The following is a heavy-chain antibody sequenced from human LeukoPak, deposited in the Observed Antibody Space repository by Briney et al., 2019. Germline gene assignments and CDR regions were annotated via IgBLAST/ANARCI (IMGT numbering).Heavy chain of an antibody. V-gene: IGHV3-21*01. D-gene: IGHD4-17*01. CDR3: ARNKINTVTTGWYFDL. Sequence: GGSLRLSCAASGFTFSSYAMSWVRQAPGKGLEWVSFVSIGGSFIYYADSVKGRFTISRDDAKNSLYLQMNSLTAEDTAEYYCARNKINTVTTGWYFDLWGRGTLVSVSS. CDR1: GFTFSSYA. J-gene: IGHJ2*01. CDR2: VSIGGSFI.